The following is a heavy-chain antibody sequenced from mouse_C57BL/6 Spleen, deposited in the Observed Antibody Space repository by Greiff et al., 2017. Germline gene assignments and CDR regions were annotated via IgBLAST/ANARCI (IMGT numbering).Heavy chain of an antibody. CDR3: ARIYSNPLDY. V-gene: IGHV5-4*03. CDR1: GFTFSSYA. CDR2: ISDGGSYT. J-gene: IGHJ4*01. Sequence: EVKLVESGGGLVKPGGSLKLSCAASGFTFSSYAMSWVRQTPEKRLEWVATISDGGSYTYYPDNVKGRFTISRDNAKNNLYLQMSHLKSEDTAMYYCARIYSNPLDYWGQGTSVTVSS. D-gene: IGHD2-5*01.